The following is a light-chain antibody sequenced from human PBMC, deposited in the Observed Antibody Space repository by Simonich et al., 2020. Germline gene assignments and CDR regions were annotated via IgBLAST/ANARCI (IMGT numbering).Light chain of an antibody. CDR1: QSVLYSSNNKNY. Sequence: DIVMTQSPDSLAVSLGERATINCKSSQSVLYSSNNKNYLAWYQQKPGQPPKLLIYGASTRESGVPDRFSGSGSETDFTLTISSLQAVDVAVYYCQQYYSTPLTFGGGTKVEIK. CDR3: QQYYSTPLT. CDR2: GAS. V-gene: IGKV4-1*01. J-gene: IGKJ4*01.